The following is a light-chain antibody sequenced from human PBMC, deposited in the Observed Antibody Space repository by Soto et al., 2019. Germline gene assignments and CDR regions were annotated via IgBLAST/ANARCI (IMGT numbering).Light chain of an antibody. V-gene: IGKV3-20*01. J-gene: IGKJ1*01. Sequence: EIVLTQSPGTLSLSPGERATLSCRASQSVSSNYLAWYQHKPGQAPRLLIYGASTRATGIPARFSGSGSGTEFTLTISSLQSEDFAVYYCQQYVSSPWAFGQGTKVDIK. CDR3: QQYVSSPWA. CDR1: QSVSSNY. CDR2: GAS.